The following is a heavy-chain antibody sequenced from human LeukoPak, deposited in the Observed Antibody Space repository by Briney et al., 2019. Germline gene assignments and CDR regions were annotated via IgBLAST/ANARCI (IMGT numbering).Heavy chain of an antibody. CDR1: GYTFTSYA. D-gene: IGHD1-26*01. CDR2: INAGNGNT. Sequence: ASVKVSCKASGYTFTSYAMHWVRQAPGQRLEWMGWINAGNGNTKYSQKFQGRVTITRNTSISTAYMELSSLRSEDTAVYYCARGRMRSWELLRRDAFDIWGQGTMVTVSS. CDR3: ARGRMRSWELLRRDAFDI. J-gene: IGHJ3*02. V-gene: IGHV1-3*01.